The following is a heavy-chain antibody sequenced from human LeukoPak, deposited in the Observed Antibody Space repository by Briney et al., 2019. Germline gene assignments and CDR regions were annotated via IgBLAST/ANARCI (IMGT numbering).Heavy chain of an antibody. CDR1: GGTFSSYA. J-gene: IGHJ6*02. CDR3: TRDLMDYDVSTGLHHYYMDV. V-gene: IGHV1-69*04. D-gene: IGHD3-9*01. Sequence: SVKVSCKASGGTFSSYAISWVRQAPGQGLEWMGRIIPILGIANYAQKFQGRVTITADESTSTAYMELSSLRSEDTAVYYCTRDLMDYDVSTGLHHYYMDVWGQGTTVTVSS. CDR2: IIPILGIA.